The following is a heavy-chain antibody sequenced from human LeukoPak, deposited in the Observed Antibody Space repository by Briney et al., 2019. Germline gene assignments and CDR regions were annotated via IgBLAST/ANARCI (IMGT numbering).Heavy chain of an antibody. J-gene: IGHJ6*03. Sequence: TSETLSLTCIVSGDSISSSSYYWGWVRQPPGKGLEWIGTIFYSGSTFYNPSLKSRVTISVDTSKNQFSLKLSSVTAADTAVYYCARHIPTVTIYYYYMDVWGKGTTVTVSS. CDR3: ARHIPTVTIYYYYMDV. CDR1: GDSISSSSYY. V-gene: IGHV4-39*01. D-gene: IGHD4-17*01. CDR2: IFYSGST.